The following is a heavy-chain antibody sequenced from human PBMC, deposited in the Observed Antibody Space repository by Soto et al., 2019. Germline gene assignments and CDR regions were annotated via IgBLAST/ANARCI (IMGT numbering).Heavy chain of an antibody. Sequence: PSETLSLTCAVYGGSFSGYYWSWIRQPPGKGLEWIGEINHSGSTNYNPSLKSRVTISVDTSKNQFSLKLSSVTAADTAVYYCARRGGYCSSTSCPKTYYYYGMDVWGQGTTVTVSS. CDR2: INHSGST. CDR1: GGSFSGYY. CDR3: ARRGGYCSSTSCPKTYYYYGMDV. D-gene: IGHD2-2*01. V-gene: IGHV4-34*01. J-gene: IGHJ6*02.